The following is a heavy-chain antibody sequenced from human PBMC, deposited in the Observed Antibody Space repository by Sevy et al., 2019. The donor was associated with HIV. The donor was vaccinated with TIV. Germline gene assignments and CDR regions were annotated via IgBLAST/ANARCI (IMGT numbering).Heavy chain of an antibody. J-gene: IGHJ4*02. CDR2: INPNSGGT. CDR3: ARDGGGGVGATGGGDY. V-gene: IGHV1-2*02. D-gene: IGHD1-26*01. CDR1: GYTFTGYY. Sequence: ASVKVSCKASGYTFTGYYMHWVRQAPGQGLEWMGWINPNSGGTNYAQKFQGRVTMTRDTSISTAYMELSRLRSDDTAVYYCARDGGGGVGATGGGDYWGQGTLVTVSS.